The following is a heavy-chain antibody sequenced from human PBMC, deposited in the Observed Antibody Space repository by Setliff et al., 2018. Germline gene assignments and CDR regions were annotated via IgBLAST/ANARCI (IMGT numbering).Heavy chain of an antibody. V-gene: IGHV4-4*07. Sequence: SETLSLTCTVSGDSISNYYWNWIRQPAGKGLEWIGRIYVTESTKYNPSLKSRVTLSIDTSKNQFSLKLSSVTAADAALYYCARVFGDNDLPDIWGRGTMVT. CDR2: IYVTEST. D-gene: IGHD1-1*01. CDR1: GDSISNYY. J-gene: IGHJ3*02. CDR3: ARVFGDNDLPDI.